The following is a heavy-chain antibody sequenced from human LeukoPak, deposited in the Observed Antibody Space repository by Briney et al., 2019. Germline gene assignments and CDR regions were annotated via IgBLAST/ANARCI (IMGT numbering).Heavy chain of an antibody. CDR3: LSAVGPSEY. CDR1: GFTFSRYW. Sequence: GGSLRLSCAASGFTFSRYWIHWVRQAPGKGLVWVSRINSDGGDTVYADSVRGRFTISRDNAKNTLYLQMNSLRADDTAVYYCLSAVGPSEYWGQGTLVTVSS. CDR2: INSDGGDT. D-gene: IGHD1-26*01. J-gene: IGHJ4*02. V-gene: IGHV3-74*01.